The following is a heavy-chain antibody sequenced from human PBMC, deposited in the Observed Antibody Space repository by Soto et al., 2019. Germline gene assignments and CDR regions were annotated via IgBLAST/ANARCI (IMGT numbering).Heavy chain of an antibody. CDR1: GGSISSSSYY. D-gene: IGHD5-18*01. Sequence: SETLSLTCTVSGGSISSSSYYWGWIRQPPGKGLEWIGSIYYSGSTYYNPSLKSRVTISVDTSKNQFSLKLSSVTAADSAVYYCAREDTAMVTFDYWGQGTLVTVSS. CDR3: AREDTAMVTFDY. J-gene: IGHJ4*02. CDR2: IYYSGST. V-gene: IGHV4-39*07.